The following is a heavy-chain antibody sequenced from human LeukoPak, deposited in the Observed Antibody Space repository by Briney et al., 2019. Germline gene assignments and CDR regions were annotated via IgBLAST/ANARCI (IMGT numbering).Heavy chain of an antibody. Sequence: PSGTLSLTCTVSGGSISSYYWSWIRQPPGKGLEWIGYIYDSGSTNYNPSLKSRVTISVDRSKNQFSLKLSSVTAADTAVYYCATNYGGNEDRDYFDYWGQGTLVTVSS. V-gene: IGHV4-59*01. CDR3: ATNYGGNEDRDYFDY. D-gene: IGHD4-23*01. J-gene: IGHJ4*02. CDR2: IYDSGST. CDR1: GGSISSYY.